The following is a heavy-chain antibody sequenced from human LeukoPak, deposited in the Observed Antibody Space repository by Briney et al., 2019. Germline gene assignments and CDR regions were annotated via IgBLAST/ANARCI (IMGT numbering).Heavy chain of an antibody. D-gene: IGHD3-10*01. J-gene: IGHJ5*02. CDR1: GGSISSGDYY. CDR2: IYYSGST. V-gene: IGHV4-30-4*01. Sequence: SETLPLTCTVSGGSISSGDYYWSWIRQPPGKGLEWIGYIYYSGSTYYNPSLKSRVTISVDTSKNQFSLKLSSVTAADTAVYYCARGSGSYGANWFDPWGQGTLVTVSS. CDR3: ARGSGSYGANWFDP.